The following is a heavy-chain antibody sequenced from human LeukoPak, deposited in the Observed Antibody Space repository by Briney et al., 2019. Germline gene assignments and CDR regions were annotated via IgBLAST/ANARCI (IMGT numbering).Heavy chain of an antibody. CDR2: IYYSGST. V-gene: IGHV4-59*08. Sequence: SETLSLTCTVSGGSISSYYWSWIRQPPGKGLEWIGYIYYSGSTNNNPSLKSRVTTKDTSKNQLSLKLTSVTAADTAVYYCARHAGGGKKAFDMWGQGTMVTVSS. D-gene: IGHD1-26*01. CDR1: GGSISSYY. CDR3: ARHAGGGKKAFDM. J-gene: IGHJ3*02.